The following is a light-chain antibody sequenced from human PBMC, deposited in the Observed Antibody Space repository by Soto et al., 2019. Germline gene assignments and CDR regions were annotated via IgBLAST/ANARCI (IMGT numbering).Light chain of an antibody. J-gene: IGKJ4*01. CDR2: WAS. V-gene: IGKV4-1*01. CDR3: QQYYSTPF. Sequence: DIVMTQSPDSLAVSLGERATINCKSSQSVLYSSNNKNYLAWYQQKPGQPPKLLIYWASTRESGVPDQFSGSGSGTDFTLTISSLQAEDVAVYYCQQYYSTPFFGGGTKVEIK. CDR1: QSVLYSSNNKNY.